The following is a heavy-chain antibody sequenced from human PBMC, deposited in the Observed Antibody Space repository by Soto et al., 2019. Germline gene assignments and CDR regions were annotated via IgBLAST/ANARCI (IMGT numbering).Heavy chain of an antibody. V-gene: IGHV1-69*01. J-gene: IGHJ6*02. CDR2: IIPIFGTA. Sequence: QVQLVQSGAEVKKPGSSVKVSCKASGGTFSSYAISWVRQAPGQGLEWMGGIIPIFGTANYAQKFQGRVTITAAESTSKAYMELSSLRSEDTAVYYCARRPFLRYFAWLGRYGMDVWGQGTTVTVSS. D-gene: IGHD3-9*01. CDR3: ARRPFLRYFAWLGRYGMDV. CDR1: GGTFSSYA.